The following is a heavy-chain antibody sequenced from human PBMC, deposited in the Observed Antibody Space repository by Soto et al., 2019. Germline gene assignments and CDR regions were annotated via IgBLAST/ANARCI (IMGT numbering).Heavy chain of an antibody. J-gene: IGHJ6*03. V-gene: IGHV1-18*01. D-gene: IGHD1-7*01. CDR1: GYTFTSYG. CDR3: ARVLTSGYNWNYLTWGGTNYYYYYMDV. CDR2: ISAYNGNT. Sequence: ASVKVSCKASGYTFTSYGISWVRQAPGQGLEWMGWISAYNGNTNYAQKLQGRVTMTTDTSTGTAYMELRSLRSDDTAVYYCARVLTSGYNWNYLTWGGTNYYYYYMDVWGKGTTVTVSS.